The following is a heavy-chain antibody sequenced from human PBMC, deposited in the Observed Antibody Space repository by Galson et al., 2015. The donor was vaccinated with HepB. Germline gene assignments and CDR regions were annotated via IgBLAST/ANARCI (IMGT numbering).Heavy chain of an antibody. D-gene: IGHD6-19*01. V-gene: IGHV3-33*01. CDR1: GFTFSSYG. Sequence: SLRLSCAASGFTFSSYGMHWVRQAPGKGLEWVAVIWYDGSNKYYADSVKGRFTISRDNSKNTLYLQMNSLRAEDTAVYYCARELRPGYSSGWIHFDYWGQGTLVTVSS. J-gene: IGHJ4*02. CDR2: IWYDGSNK. CDR3: ARELRPGYSSGWIHFDY.